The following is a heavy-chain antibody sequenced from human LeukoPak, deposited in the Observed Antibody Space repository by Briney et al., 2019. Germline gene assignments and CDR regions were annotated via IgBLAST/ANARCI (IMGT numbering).Heavy chain of an antibody. V-gene: IGHV3-74*01. D-gene: IGHD1-26*01. J-gene: IGHJ4*02. Sequence: GGSLRLSCAATVFTFSSNWMTWVRQAPGKGLVWFSRIKGDGTITNYADSVKGRFTISRDNAENTLYLQMTDMRGEGRVVYSFARGEEIRSPPFDSWGQGTQVTVSS. CDR3: ARGEEIRSPPFDS. CDR2: IKGDGTIT. CDR1: VFTFSSNW.